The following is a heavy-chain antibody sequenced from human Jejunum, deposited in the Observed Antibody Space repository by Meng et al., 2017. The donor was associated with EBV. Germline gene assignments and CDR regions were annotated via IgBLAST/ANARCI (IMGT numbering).Heavy chain of an antibody. V-gene: IGHV3-74*01. CDR3: SRDLAGSDDD. CDR2: TNEDGRIT. D-gene: IGHD6-25*01. J-gene: IGHJ4*02. CDR1: GFIFSSYW. Sequence: VQMVESGGALVQPGGSLSLSCAASGFIFSSYWMHWVRQAPGQGLVWVSRTNEDGRITNYADSVKGRFTISRDNTKNTLYLQMNSLRAEDTAVYFCSRDLAGSDDDWGQGTLVTVFS.